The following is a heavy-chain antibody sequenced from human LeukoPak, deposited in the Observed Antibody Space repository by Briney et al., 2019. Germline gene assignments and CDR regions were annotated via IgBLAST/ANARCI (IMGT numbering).Heavy chain of an antibody. CDR1: GGSISSSPCY. V-gene: IGHV4-39*07. J-gene: IGHJ6*03. Sequence: SETLSLTCTASGGSISSSPCYWGWIRQPPGKGLEWFGTICSSGNTYYNYNPSLKSRVTISVDTSKNQFSLKLSSLTAADTAVYYCARGYSSSNGYYYHIDVWGKGTTVTVSS. CDR3: ARGYSSSNGYYYHIDV. D-gene: IGHD6-13*01. CDR2: ICSSGNTYY.